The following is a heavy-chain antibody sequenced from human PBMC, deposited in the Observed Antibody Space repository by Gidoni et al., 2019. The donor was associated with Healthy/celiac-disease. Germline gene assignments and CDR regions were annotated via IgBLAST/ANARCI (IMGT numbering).Heavy chain of an antibody. V-gene: IGHV3-30*18. CDR3: AKDARYYYDSSGYWGYYFDY. D-gene: IGHD3-22*01. CDR2: ISYDGSNK. Sequence: QVPLVESGGGVVQPGRSLSLSCSPSGFTFSRYGMHWVRQAPGKGLEWVAVISYDGSNKYYADSVKGRFTISRDNSKNTLYLQMNSLRAEDTAVYYCAKDARYYYDSSGYWGYYFDYWGQGTLVTVSS. J-gene: IGHJ4*02. CDR1: GFTFSRYG.